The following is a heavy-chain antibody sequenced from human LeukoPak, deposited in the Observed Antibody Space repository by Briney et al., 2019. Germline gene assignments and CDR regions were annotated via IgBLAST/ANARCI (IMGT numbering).Heavy chain of an antibody. CDR1: DYSISSGYY. CDR3: ARVSDSSGYHPGD. J-gene: IGHJ4*02. D-gene: IGHD3-22*01. Sequence: SYTLSLTCAFADYSISSGYYWGWIRQPPGKGLEWIGSIYHSGSTYYNPSLKSRFIISVDTSKNQFSLKLSSVTAADTAVYYCARVSDSSGYHPGDWGQGTLVTVSS. CDR2: IYHSGST. V-gene: IGHV4-38-2*01.